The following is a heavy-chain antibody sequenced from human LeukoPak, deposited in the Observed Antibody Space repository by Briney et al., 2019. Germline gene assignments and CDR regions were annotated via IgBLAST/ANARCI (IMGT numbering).Heavy chain of an antibody. V-gene: IGHV3-30*04. CDR2: ISYDGRNK. CDR3: ARESGYSGSFDY. J-gene: IGHJ4*02. Sequence: GGSLRLSCAASGFTFSSSAMHWVRQAPGKGLEWVAVISYDGRNKYYADSVKGRFTISRDNSKNTLSLQMNSLRAEDTAVYSCARESGYSGSFDYWGQGTLVTVSS. D-gene: IGHD5-12*01. CDR1: GFTFSSSA.